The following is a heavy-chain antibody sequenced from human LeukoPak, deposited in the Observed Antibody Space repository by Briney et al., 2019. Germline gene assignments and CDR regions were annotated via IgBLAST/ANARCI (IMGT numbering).Heavy chain of an antibody. CDR3: ARGGRVGARSGRGAFDI. D-gene: IGHD1-26*01. V-gene: IGHV3-30*04. Sequence: GGALRISCAASGFTFSSYAMHRVRQAPGKGLEGVGVISYDGSNKYYADSVKGRFTISRDNSKNTLYLQMNSLRAEDTAVYYCARGGRVGARSGRGAFDIWGQGTMVTVSS. J-gene: IGHJ3*02. CDR1: GFTFSSYA. CDR2: ISYDGSNK.